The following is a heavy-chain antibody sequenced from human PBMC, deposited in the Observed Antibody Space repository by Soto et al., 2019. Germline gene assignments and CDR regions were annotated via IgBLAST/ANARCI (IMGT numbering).Heavy chain of an antibody. V-gene: IGHV3-21*01. D-gene: IGHD2-2*01. CDR2: ISSSSSYI. CDR3: ARAYCSSTSCYGYYYYGMDV. J-gene: IGHJ6*02. CDR1: GFTFSSYS. Sequence: EVQLVESGGGLVKPGGSLRLSCAASGFTFSSYSMNWVRQAPGKGLEWVSSISSSSSYIYYADSVKGRFTISRDNAKNSLYLQMNSLRAEDTAVYYCARAYCSSTSCYGYYYYGMDVWGQGTTVTVSS.